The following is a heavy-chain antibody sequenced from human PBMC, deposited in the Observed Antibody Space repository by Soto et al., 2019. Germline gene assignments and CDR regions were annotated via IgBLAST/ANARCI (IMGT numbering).Heavy chain of an antibody. V-gene: IGHV5-51*01. J-gene: IGHJ5*02. CDR3: ASALAVAGRSSWFDP. D-gene: IGHD6-19*01. CDR1: GYSFTSYW. Sequence: GESLKISCKGSGYSFTSYWIGWVRQMPGKGLEWMGIIYPGDSDIRYSPSFQGQVTISADKSVSTAYLQWSSLKASDTAMYYCASALAVAGRSSWFDPWGQGTLVTVSS. CDR2: IYPGDSDI.